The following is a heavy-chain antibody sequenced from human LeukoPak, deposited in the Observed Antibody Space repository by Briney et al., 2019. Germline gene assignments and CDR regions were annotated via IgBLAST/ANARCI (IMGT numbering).Heavy chain of an antibody. J-gene: IGHJ4*02. D-gene: IGHD1-26*01. Sequence: GGSLRLSCAASGFTVSSNYMSWVRQAPGKGLKWVSVIYSGGSTYYADSVKGRFTISRDNSKNTLYVQMNSLRAEDTAVYYCARAVGATLGLDYWGQGTLVTVSS. V-gene: IGHV3-53*01. CDR2: IYSGGST. CDR3: ARAVGATLGLDY. CDR1: GFTVSSNY.